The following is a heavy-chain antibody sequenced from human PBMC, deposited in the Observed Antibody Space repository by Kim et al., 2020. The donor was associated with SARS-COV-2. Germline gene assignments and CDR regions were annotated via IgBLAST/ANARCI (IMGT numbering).Heavy chain of an antibody. CDR1: GFTFSSYD. CDR3: VRGAVAGTYGMDV. J-gene: IGHJ6*02. Sequence: GGPLRLSCSASGFTFSSYDMHWVRQGIGKGLEWVSAIDSAGDTFYPSSVKGRFTISRENAKNSFYLQMNNLSVGDTAVYYCVRGAVAGTYGMDVWGQGTTVTVSS. CDR2: IDSAGDT. V-gene: IGHV3-13*01. D-gene: IGHD6-19*01.